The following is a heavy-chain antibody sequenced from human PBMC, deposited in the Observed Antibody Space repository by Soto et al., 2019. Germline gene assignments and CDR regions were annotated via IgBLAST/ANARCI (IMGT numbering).Heavy chain of an antibody. CDR2: ISGSGGST. V-gene: IGHV3-23*01. CDR3: AKAYPTLAWFGELSFGDY. Sequence: GGSLRLSCAASGFTFSSYAMSWVRQAPGKGLEWVSAISGSGGSTYYADSVKGRFTISRDNSKNTLVLQMNGLRAEDTAVYYCAKAYPTLAWFGELSFGDYWGQGTLVTVSS. D-gene: IGHD3-10*01. J-gene: IGHJ4*02. CDR1: GFTFSSYA.